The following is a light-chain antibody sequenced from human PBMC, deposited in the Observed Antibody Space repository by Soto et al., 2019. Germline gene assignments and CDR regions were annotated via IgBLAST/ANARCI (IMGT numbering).Light chain of an antibody. CDR2: GAS. Sequence: EIVMTQSPATLSVSPGERAILSCRASHSVSSSLAWYQQKPGQAPRLLIYGASTRATGIPARFSGSGSGTEFTLTISSLQSEDFAVYYCQQYNDRRGTFGQGTKVEI. CDR3: QQYNDRRGT. V-gene: IGKV3-15*01. CDR1: HSVSSS. J-gene: IGKJ1*01.